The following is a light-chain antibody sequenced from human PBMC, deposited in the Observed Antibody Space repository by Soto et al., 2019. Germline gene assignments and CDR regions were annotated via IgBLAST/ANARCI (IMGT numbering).Light chain of an antibody. J-gene: IGKJ2*01. CDR2: ATS. V-gene: IGKV1-39*01. CDR1: QSISSY. Sequence: DIQMTQSPSSLSASVGDRVTITCRASQSISSYLNWYQHKPEKAPKLLIYATSNLQGGVPSRFSGSGSGTDFTLTISSLQPEDFATYYCQQSYSSPRTFGQGTKLEI. CDR3: QQSYSSPRT.